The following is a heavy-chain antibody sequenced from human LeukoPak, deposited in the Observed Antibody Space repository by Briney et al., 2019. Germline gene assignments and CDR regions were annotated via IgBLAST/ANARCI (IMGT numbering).Heavy chain of an antibody. CDR1: GGSFSDYS. J-gene: IGHJ4*02. D-gene: IGHD2-15*01. CDR2: INHSGTT. V-gene: IGHV4-34*01. Sequence: SETLSLTCAVYGGSFSDYSWSLIRQPPGKGLEWIGEINHSGTTNYNPSLKSRVTISVDTSKNQVSLKLSSVTAADTAVYYCARGEACNGGSCYSSYWGQGALVTVSS. CDR3: ARGEACNGGSCYSSY.